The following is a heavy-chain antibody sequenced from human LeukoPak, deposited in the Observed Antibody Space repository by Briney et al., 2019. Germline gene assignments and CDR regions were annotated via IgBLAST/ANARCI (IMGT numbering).Heavy chain of an antibody. Sequence: TSETLSLTCTVGGGSLSGHYWGWIRQPPGKGLELVGHIYYTGTTFYNPSLHGRVTITLDTSRNQFSLRLTSVIAADTAVYYCARFSWGCSTASSDLTNWGQGTLVTGSS. CDR2: IYYTGTT. V-gene: IGHV4-59*11. CDR3: ARFSWGCSTASSDLTN. D-gene: IGHD3-3*01. CDR1: GGSLSGHY. J-gene: IGHJ4*02.